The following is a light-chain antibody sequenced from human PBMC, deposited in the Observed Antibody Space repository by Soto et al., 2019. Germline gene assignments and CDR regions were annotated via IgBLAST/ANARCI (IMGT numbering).Light chain of an antibody. Sequence: DIVMTQSPATLSVSPGERATLSCRASQSVASNLAWYQQRPGQAPRLLIYGASTRATGVPVGFSGSGSGTEFTLTISSLQSEDFAVYYCHHYNNWPHTFGGGTKVEIK. CDR2: GAS. J-gene: IGKJ4*01. CDR3: HHYNNWPHT. CDR1: QSVASN. V-gene: IGKV3-15*01.